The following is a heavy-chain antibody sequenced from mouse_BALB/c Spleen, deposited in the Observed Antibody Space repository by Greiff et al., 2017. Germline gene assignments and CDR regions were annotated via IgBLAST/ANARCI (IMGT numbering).Heavy chain of an antibody. Sequence: EVKLVESGGGLVKPGGSLKLSCAASGFTFSDYYMYWVRQTPEKRLEWVATISDGGSYTYYPDSVKGRFTISRDNAKNNLYLQMSSLKSEDTAMYYCARDGLHDGYYPCFAYWGQGTLVTVSA. J-gene: IGHJ3*01. CDR2: ISDGGSYT. CDR1: GFTFSDYY. V-gene: IGHV5-4*02. CDR3: ARDGLHDGYYPCFAY. D-gene: IGHD2-3*01.